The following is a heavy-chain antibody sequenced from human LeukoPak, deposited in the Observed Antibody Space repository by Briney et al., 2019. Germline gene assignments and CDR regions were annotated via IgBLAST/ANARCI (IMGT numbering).Heavy chain of an antibody. V-gene: IGHV4-61*01. D-gene: IGHD2-2*02. CDR3: AGSPRSYTVGWFDP. CDR1: GGSVSSGSYY. CDR2: IYYSGST. Sequence: SETLSLTCTVSGGSVSSGSYYWSWIRQPPGKGLEWIGYIYYSGSTNYNPSLKSRVTISVDTSKNQFSLKLSSVTAADTAVCYCAGSPRSYTVGWFDPWGQGTLVTVSS. J-gene: IGHJ5*02.